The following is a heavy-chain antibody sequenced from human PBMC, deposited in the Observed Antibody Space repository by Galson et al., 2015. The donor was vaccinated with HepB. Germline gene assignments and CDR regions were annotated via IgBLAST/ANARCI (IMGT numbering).Heavy chain of an antibody. CDR2: TYYRSKWYN. CDR1: GDSVSSNSAA. CDR3: ARRAYSGYDLGWFDP. V-gene: IGHV6-1*01. D-gene: IGHD5-12*01. Sequence: CAISGDSVSSNSAAWNWIRQSPSRGLEWLGRTYYRSKWYNDYAVSVKSRITINPDTSKNQFSLQLNSVTPDDTAVYYCARRAYSGYDLGWFDPWGQGTLVTVSS. J-gene: IGHJ5*02.